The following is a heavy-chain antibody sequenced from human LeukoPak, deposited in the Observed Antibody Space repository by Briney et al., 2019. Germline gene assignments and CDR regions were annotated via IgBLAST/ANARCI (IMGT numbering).Heavy chain of an antibody. D-gene: IGHD3-10*01. J-gene: IGHJ4*02. CDR1: DFSFTTYA. CDR3: TGNYYGSGSYADFDY. CDR2: IRSTANGYAT. V-gene: IGHV3-73*01. Sequence: PGGSLRLSCAASDFSFTTYAMSWVRQASGKGLEWVGRIRSTANGYATAYAASVKGRFTISRDDSKNTAYLQMDSLKTEDTAVYYCTGNYYGSGSYADFDYWGQGTLVTVSS.